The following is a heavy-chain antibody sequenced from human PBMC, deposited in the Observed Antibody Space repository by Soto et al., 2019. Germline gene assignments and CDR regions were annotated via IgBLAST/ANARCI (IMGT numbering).Heavy chain of an antibody. CDR2: MNQDGSDT. J-gene: IGHJ3*02. V-gene: IGHV3-7*03. Sequence: GGSLRLSCAASGFAFSSHWVSWVRQAPGKGLEWVANMNQDGSDTYYVDSVKGRFTISRDNAKNSLHLQMNSLRVEDTAIYYCARDRGLDIWGQGTMVTVSS. CDR1: GFAFSSHW. CDR3: ARDRGLDI. D-gene: IGHD3-10*01.